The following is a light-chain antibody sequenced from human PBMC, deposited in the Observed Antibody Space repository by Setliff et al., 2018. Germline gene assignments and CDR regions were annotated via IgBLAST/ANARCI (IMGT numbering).Light chain of an antibody. Sequence: QSVLAQPASVSGPPGQSITISCTGTSSDVGGYNYASWYQQHPGKAPKLMIYDVSKRPSGVSNRFSGSKSGNTASLTISGLQAEDEADYYCSSYTSSSTWVFGTGTKVTVL. CDR2: DVS. V-gene: IGLV2-14*01. CDR1: SSDVGGYNY. CDR3: SSYTSSSTWV. J-gene: IGLJ1*01.